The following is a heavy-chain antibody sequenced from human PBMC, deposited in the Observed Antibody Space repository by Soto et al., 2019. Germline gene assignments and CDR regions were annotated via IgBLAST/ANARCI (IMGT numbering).Heavy chain of an antibody. Sequence: QVQLVQSGAEVKEPGSSGKVSCKASGGTFGSYAISWVRQAPGQGLEWMGGIIPILGTTNYAQKFQGRVTITADEATSTAYMELSSLRSEYTAVHYCAREGYSGTYVPYWSQGPQVNVTS. D-gene: IGHD1-26*01. CDR2: IIPILGTT. J-gene: IGHJ4*02. V-gene: IGHV1-69*01. CDR3: AREGYSGTYVPY. CDR1: GGTFGSYA.